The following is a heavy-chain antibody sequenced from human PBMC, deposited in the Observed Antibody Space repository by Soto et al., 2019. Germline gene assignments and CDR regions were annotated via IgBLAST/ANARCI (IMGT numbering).Heavy chain of an antibody. Sequence: GGSLRLSCVASGFDFNSYSMNWVRQAPGKGLEWISYINSGSTSVFYADSVKGRFTISRDNAKNSLYLQMNSLRAEDTAVYYCTSSRSTDAYWGKGTLVTVSS. J-gene: IGHJ4*02. CDR1: GFDFNSYS. CDR3: TSSRSTDAY. D-gene: IGHD2-2*01. CDR2: INSGSTSV. V-gene: IGHV3-48*01.